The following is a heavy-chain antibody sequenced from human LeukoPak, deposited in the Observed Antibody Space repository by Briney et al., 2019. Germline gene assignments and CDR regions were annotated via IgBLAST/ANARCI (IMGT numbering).Heavy chain of an antibody. CDR3: AKGAPDSSSHHHAFDI. J-gene: IGHJ3*02. CDR1: GFTFSSDW. Sequence: GGSLRLSCAASGFTFSSDWMHWVRQAPGKGLVWVSRIDRDGRSTTYADSVKGRFTISRDNAKNTLYLQMNSLRAEDTAVYYCAKGAPDSSSHHHAFDIWGQGTMVTVSS. V-gene: IGHV3-74*01. D-gene: IGHD6-13*01. CDR2: IDRDGRST.